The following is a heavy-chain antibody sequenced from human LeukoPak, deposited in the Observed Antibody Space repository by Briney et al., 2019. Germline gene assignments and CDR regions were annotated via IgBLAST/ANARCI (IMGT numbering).Heavy chain of an antibody. CDR1: GFTFSTYH. D-gene: IGHD2-15*01. V-gene: IGHV3-21*01. CDR3: TRTLLYCSGGSCYSNYFDY. CDR2: ISGSGTYI. J-gene: IGHJ4*02. Sequence: PGGSLRLSCAASGFTFSTYHMNWVRQARGEGLEWVSSISGSGTYIFYADSVKGRYTISRDNTKNSLYLQMNRLRAEDTAVYYCTRTLLYCSGGSCYSNYFDYWGQGTLVTVSS.